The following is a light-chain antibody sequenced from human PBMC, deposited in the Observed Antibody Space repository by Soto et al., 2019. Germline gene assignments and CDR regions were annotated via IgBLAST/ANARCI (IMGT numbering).Light chain of an antibody. CDR1: QSVSSY. V-gene: IGKV3-11*01. CDR3: QQRGNCPSLT. Sequence: EIVLTQSPATLSLSPGERATLSCRASQSVSSYLAWYQQQPGQAPRLLIYDASTSATGIPARCSGCGSGTDFTLTIGSLEPEDFAVYYCQQRGNCPSLTFGGGTKVEIK. CDR2: DAS. J-gene: IGKJ4*01.